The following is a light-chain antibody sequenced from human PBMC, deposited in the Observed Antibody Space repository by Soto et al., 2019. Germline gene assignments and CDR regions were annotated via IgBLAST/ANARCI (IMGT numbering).Light chain of an antibody. CDR2: GNN. CDR1: SSNIAVGHD. J-gene: IGLJ1*01. Sequence: QSVLTKSRSGSGAPGHSVTISCTGSSSNIAVGHDVHWYQQFPGTAPKVLSYGNNNRPSGVPDRFSGSKSGTSASLAITGLQAEDEADYSCQSYDNSLTGSNVFGTGTKVTVL. V-gene: IGLV1-40*01. CDR3: QSYDNSLTGSNV.